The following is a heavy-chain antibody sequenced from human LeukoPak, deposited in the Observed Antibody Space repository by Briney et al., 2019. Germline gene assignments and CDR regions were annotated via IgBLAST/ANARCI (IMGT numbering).Heavy chain of an antibody. Sequence: PGRSLRLSCAASGCTFSSYGMHWVRQAPGKGLEGVAVIWYDGSNKYYADSVKGRFTISRDNSKNTLYLQMNSLRAEDTAVYYCAKISAVNYDILTGYPRQENTFDYWGQGTLVTVSS. D-gene: IGHD3-9*01. CDR1: GCTFSSYG. CDR3: AKISAVNYDILTGYPRQENTFDY. V-gene: IGHV3-33*06. J-gene: IGHJ4*02. CDR2: IWYDGSNK.